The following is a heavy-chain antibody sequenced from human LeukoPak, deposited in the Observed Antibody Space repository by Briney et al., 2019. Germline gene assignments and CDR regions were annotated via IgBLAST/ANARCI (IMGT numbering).Heavy chain of an antibody. CDR1: GGSISSYY. CDR2: IYYSGNT. CDR3: AREGIASAGTDYYYYMDV. V-gene: IGHV4-59*12. Sequence: SETLSLTCTVSGGSISSYYWSWIRQPPGKGLEWVGHIYYSGNTNYNPSLKSRVTISVDTSKRHFSLKLSSVTAADTAAYYCAREGIASAGTDYYYYMDVWGKGTTVTVSS. D-gene: IGHD6-13*01. J-gene: IGHJ6*03.